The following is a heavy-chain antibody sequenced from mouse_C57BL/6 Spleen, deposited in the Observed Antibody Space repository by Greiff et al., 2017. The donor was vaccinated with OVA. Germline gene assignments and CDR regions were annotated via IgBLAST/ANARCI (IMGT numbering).Heavy chain of an antibody. D-gene: IGHD1-1*01. CDR1: GFSFNTYA. J-gene: IGHJ4*01. Sequence: EVKLVESGGGLVQPKGSLKLSCAASGFSFNTYAMNWVRQAPGKGLEWVARIRSKSNNYATYYADSVKDRFTISRDDSESMLYLQMNNLKTEDTAMYSCVSRNYYGSSYSAMDYWGHGTSVTVSS. CDR3: VSRNYYGSSYSAMDY. CDR2: IRSKSNNYAT. V-gene: IGHV10-1*01.